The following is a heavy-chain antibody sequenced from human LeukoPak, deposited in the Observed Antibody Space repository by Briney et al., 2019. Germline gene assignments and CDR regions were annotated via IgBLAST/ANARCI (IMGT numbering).Heavy chain of an antibody. J-gene: IGHJ3*02. CDR3: AKGELASTFDI. Sequence: GASVKVSCKASGYTFTSYAMNWVRQAPGQGLEWMGWINPNSGGTNYAQKFQGRVTMTRDTSISTAYMELSRLRSDDTAVYYCAKGELASTFDIWGQGTMVTVSS. CDR2: INPNSGGT. CDR1: GYTFTSYA. V-gene: IGHV1-2*02. D-gene: IGHD1-26*01.